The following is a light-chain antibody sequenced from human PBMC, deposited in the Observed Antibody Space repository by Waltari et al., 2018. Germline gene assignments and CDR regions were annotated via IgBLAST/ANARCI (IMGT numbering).Light chain of an antibody. J-gene: IGKJ1*01. CDR3: QHYLRLPVT. CDR1: QSVSRA. CDR2: GAS. Sequence: EIVLTQSPGTLSLSLGERATVPCRASQSVSRAVAWYQQKPGQAPRLLIYGASTRATGIPERFSGSGSGTDFSLTISRLEPDDFAIYYCQHYLRLPVTFGQGTTVEI. V-gene: IGKV3-20*01.